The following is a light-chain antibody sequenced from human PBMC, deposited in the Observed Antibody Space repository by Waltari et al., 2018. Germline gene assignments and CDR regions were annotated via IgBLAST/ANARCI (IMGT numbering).Light chain of an antibody. Sequence: DIQMTQSPSTLSASVGDRVTIACRASQSISLYLAWYQQKPGKAPKLLMYKASTLESGVPSRFSGSGSGTEFTLTISTLQPDDFATYYCQQYNSDPYTFGQGTKLEIK. CDR1: QSISLY. CDR2: KAS. CDR3: QQYNSDPYT. J-gene: IGKJ2*01. V-gene: IGKV1-5*03.